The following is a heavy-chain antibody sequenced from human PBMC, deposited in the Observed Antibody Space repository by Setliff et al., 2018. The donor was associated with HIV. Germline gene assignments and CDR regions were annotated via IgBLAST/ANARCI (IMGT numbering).Heavy chain of an antibody. CDR1: GGSISSGSYY. V-gene: IGHV4-61*09. CDR3: ARVGYHGSGRYSFDY. CDR2: IHTSGST. Sequence: PSETLSLTCTVSGGSISSGSYYWSWIRQPAGKGLEWIGHIHTSGSTKYNPSLKGRVTISADTSKNQFSLNLSSVTAAETAVYYCARVGYHGSGRYSFDYWGRGTLVTVSS. J-gene: IGHJ4*02. D-gene: IGHD3-10*01.